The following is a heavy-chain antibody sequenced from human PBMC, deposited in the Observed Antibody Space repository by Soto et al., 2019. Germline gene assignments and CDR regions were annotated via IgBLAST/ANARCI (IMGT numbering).Heavy chain of an antibody. CDR3: ARDHYYDSSGYSYYFDY. D-gene: IGHD3-22*01. V-gene: IGHV1-18*04. CDR1: GYTFTSYG. CDR2: ISAYNGNT. J-gene: IGHJ4*02. Sequence: GASVKVSCKASGYTFTSYGISWVRQAPGQGLEWMGWISAYNGNTNYAQKLQGRVTMTTDTSTSTAYMELRSLRSDDTAVYYRARDHYYDSSGYSYYFDYWGQGTLVTVSS.